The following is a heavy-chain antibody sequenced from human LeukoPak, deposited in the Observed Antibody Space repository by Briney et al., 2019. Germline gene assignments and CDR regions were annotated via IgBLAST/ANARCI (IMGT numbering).Heavy chain of an antibody. D-gene: IGHD2-2*01. CDR2: IYTSGST. J-gene: IGHJ6*03. CDR3: ARGSAASFYYYYYYMDV. V-gene: IGHV4-4*07. CDR1: GGSISSYY. Sequence: SETLSLTCTVSGGSISSYYWSWIRQPAGKGLEWIGRIYTSGSTNYNPSLKSRVTMSVDTSKNQFSLKLSSVTAADTAVYYCARGSAASFYYYYYYMDVWGKGTTVTVSS.